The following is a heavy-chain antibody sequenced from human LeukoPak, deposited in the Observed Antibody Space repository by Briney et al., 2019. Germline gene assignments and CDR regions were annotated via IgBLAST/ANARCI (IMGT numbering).Heavy chain of an antibody. CDR3: AREGGYQLASKKPNWFDP. Sequence: ASVKASCKASGYTFTGYYMHWVRQAPGQGLEWMGWINPNSGGTNYAQKFQGRVTMTRDTSISTAYMELSRLRSDDTAVYYCAREGGYQLASKKPNWFDPWGQGTLVTVSS. CDR2: INPNSGGT. CDR1: GYTFTGYY. J-gene: IGHJ5*02. D-gene: IGHD5-12*01. V-gene: IGHV1-2*02.